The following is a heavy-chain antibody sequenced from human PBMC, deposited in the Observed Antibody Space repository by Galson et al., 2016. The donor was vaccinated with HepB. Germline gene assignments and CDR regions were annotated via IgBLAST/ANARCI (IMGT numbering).Heavy chain of an antibody. CDR3: AKDWMAAAGDAFDV. CDR2: ISGSGARSTSGAT. V-gene: IGHV3-23*01. CDR1: GLTFSNYA. Sequence: SLRLSCAVSGLTFSNYAMSWVRQAPGKGLEWVSAISGSGARSTSGATYYADSVKGRFTISRDDSKNTLYLQMNSLRAEDTAVYYCAKDWMAAAGDAFDVWGQGTVVTVS. J-gene: IGHJ3*01. D-gene: IGHD6-13*01.